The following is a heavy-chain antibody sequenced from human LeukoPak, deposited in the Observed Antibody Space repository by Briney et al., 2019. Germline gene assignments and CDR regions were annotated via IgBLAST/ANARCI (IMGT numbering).Heavy chain of an antibody. V-gene: IGHV4-61*01. J-gene: IGHJ5*02. D-gene: IGHD4-17*01. Sequence: SETLSLTCTVSGGSVSSGSYYWSWIRQPPGKGLEWIGYIYYSGSTNYNPSLKSRVTISVDTSKNQFSLKLSSVTAADTAVYYCARADYGDYGSWFDPWGKGTLVTVSS. CDR1: GGSVSSGSYY. CDR2: IYYSGST. CDR3: ARADYGDYGSWFDP.